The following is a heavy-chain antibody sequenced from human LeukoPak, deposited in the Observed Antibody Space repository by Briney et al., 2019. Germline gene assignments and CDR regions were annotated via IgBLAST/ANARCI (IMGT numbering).Heavy chain of an antibody. CDR3: ARIQKHSSGRGGGGY. CDR1: GGSISSSNSF. J-gene: IGHJ4*02. CDR2: IYYSGST. Sequence: KTSETLSLTCTVSGGSISSSNSFWGWIRQPPGKGLEWIGSIYYSGSTSYNPSLKSRVTILVDTSKNQFSLRLTSVTAADTAVYYCARIQKHSSGRGGGGYWGQGTLVTVSS. D-gene: IGHD3-10*01. V-gene: IGHV4-39*07.